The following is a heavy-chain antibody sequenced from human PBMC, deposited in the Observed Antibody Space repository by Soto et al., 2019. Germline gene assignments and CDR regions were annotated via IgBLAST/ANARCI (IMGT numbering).Heavy chain of an antibody. CDR1: GGSISSGDYY. Sequence: SETLSLTCTVSGGSISSGDYYWSWIRQPPGKGLEWIGYIYYSGSTYYNPSLKSRVTISVDTSKNQFSLKLSSVTAVDTAVYYCARAAGTGVSYWFDPWGQGTLVTVSS. D-gene: IGHD6-19*01. CDR2: IYYSGST. J-gene: IGHJ5*02. V-gene: IGHV4-30-4*01. CDR3: ARAAGTGVSYWFDP.